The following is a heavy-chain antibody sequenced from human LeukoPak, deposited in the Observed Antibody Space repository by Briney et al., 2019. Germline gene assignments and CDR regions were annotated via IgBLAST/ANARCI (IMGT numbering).Heavy chain of an antibody. CDR3: ARDSPKNYYYYGMDV. Sequence: GGSLRLSCAASGFTLSEYYMSWIRQAPGKGLEWVSYISPGSTTICYADSVKGRFTISRDNAKNSLYLQMNNLRAEDTAIYYCARDSPKNYYYYGMDVWGQGTTVTVSS. J-gene: IGHJ6*02. V-gene: IGHV3-11*01. CDR1: GFTLSEYY. CDR2: ISPGSTTI.